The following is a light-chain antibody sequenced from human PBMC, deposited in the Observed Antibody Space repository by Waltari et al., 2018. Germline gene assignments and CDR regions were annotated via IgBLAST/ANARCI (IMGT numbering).Light chain of an antibody. CDR3: CSYAGSYTWV. V-gene: IGLV2-11*01. Sequence: SALTQPRSVSGSPGQSVTISCTGTTTDLGSYNYVSWYQQHPGKAKLIIFDVTKRPSGVPDRLSGSKSGNTASLTISGLRAEDEAEYYCCSYAGSYTWVFGGGTKLTVV. CDR2: DVT. CDR1: TTDLGSYNY. J-gene: IGLJ3*02.